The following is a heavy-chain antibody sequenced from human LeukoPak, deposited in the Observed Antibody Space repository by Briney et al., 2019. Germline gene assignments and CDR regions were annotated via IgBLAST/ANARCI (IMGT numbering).Heavy chain of an antibody. CDR3: ARDLVGIAAAGSPGDY. CDR1: GFTFNNYA. V-gene: IGHV3-30*04. CDR2: ISYDGSNK. D-gene: IGHD6-13*01. J-gene: IGHJ4*02. Sequence: PGRSLRLSCAASGFTFNNYAMHWVRQAPGKGLEWVAVISYDGSNKYYADSVKGRFTISRDNSKNTLYLQMNSLRAEDTAVYYCARDLVGIAAAGSPGDYWGQGTLVTVSS.